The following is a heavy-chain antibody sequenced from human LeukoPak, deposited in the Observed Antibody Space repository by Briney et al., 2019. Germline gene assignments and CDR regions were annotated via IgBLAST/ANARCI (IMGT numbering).Heavy chain of an antibody. CDR1: GFTFTIYA. D-gene: IGHD5-12*01. J-gene: IGHJ4*02. V-gene: IGHV3-23*01. Sequence: GGSLRLSCAASGFTFTIYAMSWVRQAPGKGLEWVSGISGSGGSTYYADSVKGRFTISRDNSKNTLYLQMNSLRAEDTAIYYCAKFLSGYDGFDYWGQGTLVTVSS. CDR2: ISGSGGST. CDR3: AKFLSGYDGFDY.